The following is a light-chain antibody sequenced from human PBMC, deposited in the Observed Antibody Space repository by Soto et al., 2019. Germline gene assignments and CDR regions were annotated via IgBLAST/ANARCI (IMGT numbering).Light chain of an antibody. CDR2: EDN. CDR3: QSYDSSNQV. V-gene: IGLV6-57*01. Sequence: NFMLTQPHSVSESPGKTVTISCTRSSGSIASNYVQWYQQRPGSSPTTVIYEDNQRPSGVPDRFSGSIDSSSTSASLTTSGLKPEDEADYYCQSYDSSNQVFGGGTKLTVL. CDR1: SGSIASNY. J-gene: IGLJ3*02.